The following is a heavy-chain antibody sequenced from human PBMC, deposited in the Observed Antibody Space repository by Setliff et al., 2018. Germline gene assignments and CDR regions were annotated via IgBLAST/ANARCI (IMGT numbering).Heavy chain of an antibody. D-gene: IGHD3-16*01. J-gene: IGHJ4*02. Sequence: LSLTCAVSGYSISSGYNWGWIRQPPGKGLEWVSCISGSSSYIYYADSVKGRFTISRDNAKNSLYLQMNSLRAEDTAVYYCARDGGEYWGQGTPVTVSS. CDR3: ARDGGEY. CDR1: GYSISSGYN. V-gene: IGHV3-21*01. CDR2: ISGSSSYI.